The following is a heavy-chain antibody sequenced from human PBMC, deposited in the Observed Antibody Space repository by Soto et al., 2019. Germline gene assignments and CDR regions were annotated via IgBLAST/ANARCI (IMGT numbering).Heavy chain of an antibody. V-gene: IGHV1-18*01. CDR3: ARDRGVAGTTFDY. CDR1: GHTFVSYG. D-gene: IGHD1-20*01. Sequence: GASVKVSCKASGHTFVSYGISWVRQASGQGLEWLGWVTGYNGHTIYAQKFQDRVTMTTDISTSTAYMEPRSLRFDDTAVYYCARDRGVAGTTFDYWGQGTQVTVSS. CDR2: VTGYNGHT. J-gene: IGHJ4*02.